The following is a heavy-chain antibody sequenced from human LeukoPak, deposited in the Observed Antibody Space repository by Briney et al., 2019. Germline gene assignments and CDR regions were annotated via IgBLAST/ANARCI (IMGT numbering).Heavy chain of an antibody. Sequence: ASVKVSCKASGGTFSSYTISWVRQAPGQGLEWMGRIIPILGIANYAQKFQGRVTITADKSTSTAYMELSTLRSEDTAVYYCASGDSSGPIPYYYYGMDVWGQGTTVTVSS. D-gene: IGHD3-22*01. CDR1: GGTFSSYT. V-gene: IGHV1-69*02. CDR3: ASGDSSGPIPYYYYGMDV. CDR2: IIPILGIA. J-gene: IGHJ6*02.